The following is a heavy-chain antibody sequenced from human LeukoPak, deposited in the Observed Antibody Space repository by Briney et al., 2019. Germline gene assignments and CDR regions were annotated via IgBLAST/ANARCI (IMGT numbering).Heavy chain of an antibody. V-gene: IGHV3-30*18. CDR1: AFTFSRYG. Sequence: GKSLRLSCAASAFTFSRYGMNWVRQAPGKGLEWVAVISYDGSNEHYADSVKGRFTISRDNPNNTLYIQMNNLRVDDTAGYYCGKDRGRMSSGGYGMDVWGPGTTVTVSS. CDR2: ISYDGSNE. J-gene: IGHJ6*02. D-gene: IGHD3-10*01. CDR3: GKDRGRMSSGGYGMDV.